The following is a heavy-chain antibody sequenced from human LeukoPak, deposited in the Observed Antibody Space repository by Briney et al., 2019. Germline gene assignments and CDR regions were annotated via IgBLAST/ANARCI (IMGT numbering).Heavy chain of an antibody. CDR3: ARDAYSSSPKPDY. CDR2: INTDESST. V-gene: IGHV3-74*01. J-gene: IGHJ4*02. Sequence: GGSLRLSCAASGFSFSSYWMHWVRQAPGKGLVWVSRINTDESSTSYADSVKGRFTISRDNAKNTLYLQMNSLRAEDTAVYYCARDAYSSSPKPDYWGQGTLVTVSS. CDR1: GFSFSSYW. D-gene: IGHD6-19*01.